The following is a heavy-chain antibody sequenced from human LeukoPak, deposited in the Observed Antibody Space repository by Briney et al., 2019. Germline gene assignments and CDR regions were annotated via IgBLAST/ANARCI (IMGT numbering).Heavy chain of an antibody. J-gene: IGHJ4*02. CDR1: GFTFSSYA. CDR3: AKGQITMVRGVISYTSLDY. D-gene: IGHD3-10*01. CDR2: ISGSGGST. Sequence: GGSLRLSCAASGFTFSSYAVSWVRQAPGKGLEWVSAISGSGGSTYYADSVKGRFTISRDNSKNTLYLQMNSLRAEDTAVYYCAKGQITMVRGVISYTSLDYWGQGTLVTVSS. V-gene: IGHV3-23*01.